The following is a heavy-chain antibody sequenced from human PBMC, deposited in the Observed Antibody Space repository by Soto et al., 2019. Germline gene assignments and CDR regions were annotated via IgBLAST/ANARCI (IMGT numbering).Heavy chain of an antibody. D-gene: IGHD6-13*01. J-gene: IGHJ3*02. V-gene: IGHV1-3*01. Sequence: ASVKVSCKASGYTFTSYAVHWVRQAPGQRLEWMGRINAGNGYTIYSQKFQGRVTITSDTSTSTAYMELRSLRSDDTAVYYCARESAAARSAFDIWGQGTMVTVSS. CDR3: ARESAAARSAFDI. CDR2: INAGNGYT. CDR1: GYTFTSYA.